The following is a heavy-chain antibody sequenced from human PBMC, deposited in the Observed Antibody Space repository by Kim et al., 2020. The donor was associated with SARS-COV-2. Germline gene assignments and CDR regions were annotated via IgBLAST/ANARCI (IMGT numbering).Heavy chain of an antibody. CDR3: ARVDFGSSDL. Sequence: GESLKISCKASGYSFTSKWIGWVRQLPGEGLEWMGLIFPLNSFTRYSPSFQGQVTMSVDKSTDTAYLQWPTLKASDTAMYYRARVDFGSSDLWGQGTLLTVSS. D-gene: IGHD3-10*01. CDR2: IFPLNSFT. J-gene: IGHJ4*02. CDR1: GYSFTSKW. V-gene: IGHV5-51*01.